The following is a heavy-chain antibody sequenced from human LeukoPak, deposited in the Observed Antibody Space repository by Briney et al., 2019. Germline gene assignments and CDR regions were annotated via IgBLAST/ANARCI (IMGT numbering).Heavy chain of an antibody. V-gene: IGHV4-31*03. CDR3: ARDALSFYDSSGTSFFDI. D-gene: IGHD3-22*01. CDR1: GGSISSGGYY. CDR2: IYYSGST. Sequence: SETLSLTCTVSGGSISSGGYYWSWIRQHPGKGLEWIGYIYYSGSTYYNPSLKSRVTISVDTSKNRFSLKLSSVTAADTAVYYCARDALSFYDSSGTSFFDIWGQGTMVTVSS. J-gene: IGHJ3*02.